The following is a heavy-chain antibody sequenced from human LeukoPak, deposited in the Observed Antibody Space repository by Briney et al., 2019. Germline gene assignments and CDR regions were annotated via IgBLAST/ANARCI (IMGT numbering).Heavy chain of an antibody. D-gene: IGHD6-13*01. CDR1: GYTFTSYG. CDR3: ARDRWLDSSSHQYFQH. Sequence: GASVKVSCKASGYTFTSYGISWVRQAPGQGLEWMGWISAYNGNTNYAQKLQGRVTMTTDTSTSTAYMELRSLRSDDTAVYYCARDRWLDSSSHQYFQHWGQGTLVTVSS. V-gene: IGHV1-18*01. CDR2: ISAYNGNT. J-gene: IGHJ1*01.